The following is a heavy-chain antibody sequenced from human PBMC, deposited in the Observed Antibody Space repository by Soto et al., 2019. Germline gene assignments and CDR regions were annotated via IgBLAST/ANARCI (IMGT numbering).Heavy chain of an antibody. CDR1: GYTFTSYG. V-gene: IGHV1-18*03. CDR3: ARVKDPLQRRPNWFDP. CDR2: ISAYNGNT. Sequence: QVQLVQSGAEVKKPGASVKVSCKASGYTFTSYGISWVRQAPGQGLEWMGWISAYNGNTNYAQKLQGRVTMTTDTSTSTAYMELRILRSDDMAVYYCARVKDPLQRRPNWFDPWGQGTLVTVSS. D-gene: IGHD4-4*01. J-gene: IGHJ5*02.